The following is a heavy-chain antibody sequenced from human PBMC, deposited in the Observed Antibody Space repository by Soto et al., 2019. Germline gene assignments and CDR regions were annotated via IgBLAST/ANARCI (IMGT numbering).Heavy chain of an antibody. V-gene: IGHV5-51*01. CDR3: ARPSSYCGGDCYSPPDAFDI. CDR1: GYSFTSYW. Sequence: PGESLKISCKGSGYSFTSYWISWVRQMPGKGLEWMGIIYPGDSDTRYSPSFQGQVTISADKSISTAYLQWSSLKASDTAMYYCARPSSYCGGDCYSPPDAFDIWGQGTMVTVSS. J-gene: IGHJ3*02. CDR2: IYPGDSDT. D-gene: IGHD2-21*02.